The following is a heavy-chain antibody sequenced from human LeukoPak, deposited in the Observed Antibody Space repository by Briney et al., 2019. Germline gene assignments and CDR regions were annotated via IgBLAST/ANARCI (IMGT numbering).Heavy chain of an antibody. V-gene: IGHV3-74*01. D-gene: IGHD6-6*01. Sequence: PGGSLRLSCAASGFTLSSYWMHWVRQAPGKGLVWVSRVNIDGSSTNYADSVKGRFTISRDNAKSTLYLQMNSLKAEDTAVYYCAKGLAGSSSSDSWGQGTLVTVSS. CDR2: VNIDGSST. J-gene: IGHJ5*01. CDR3: AKGLAGSSSSDS. CDR1: GFTLSSYW.